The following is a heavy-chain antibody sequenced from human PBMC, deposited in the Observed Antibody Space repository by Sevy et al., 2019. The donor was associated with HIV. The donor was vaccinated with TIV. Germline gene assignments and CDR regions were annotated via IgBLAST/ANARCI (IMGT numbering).Heavy chain of an antibody. CDR2: IYNSGST. V-gene: IGHV4-39*01. CDR1: GGFVTSTSYY. CDR3: ARRYCSSTSCYVPGYYGMDV. J-gene: IGHJ6*02. D-gene: IGHD2-2*01. Sequence: SETLSLTCTVSGGFVTSTSYYWAWIRQSPGKGLEWIGSIYNSGSTYYNPSLKSRVTISVHTSKTQISRKLSSVTVADTAVYYCARRYCSSTSCYVPGYYGMDVWGQGTTVTVSS.